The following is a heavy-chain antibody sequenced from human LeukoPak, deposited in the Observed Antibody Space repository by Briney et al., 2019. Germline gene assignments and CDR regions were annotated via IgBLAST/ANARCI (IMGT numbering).Heavy chain of an antibody. J-gene: IGHJ4*02. D-gene: IGHD4-11*01. CDR3: ARHGYINSVDY. CDR2: IYGGGST. CDR1: GDSISSYY. V-gene: IGHV4-59*08. Sequence: SETLSLTCTVSGDSISSYYWSWIRQPPGKGLEWIGYIYGGGSTNYNPSLKSQVTISVDTSKNQLSLEVRSVTAADTAVYFCARHGYINSVDYWGQGTLVTVSS.